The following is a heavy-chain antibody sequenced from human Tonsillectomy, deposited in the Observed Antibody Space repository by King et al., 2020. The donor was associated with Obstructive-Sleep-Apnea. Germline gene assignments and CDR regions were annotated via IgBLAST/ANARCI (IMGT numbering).Heavy chain of an antibody. D-gene: IGHD1-1*01. Sequence: VQLVESGGGLVQPGGSLRLSCAASGFSFSTYSMNWVRQAPGKGLEWVSYIGGTTNGVYYADSVKGRFTISRDNAKNSLYLHMNSLRVEDTAVYYCAGDGFIEGTKEGYFDNWGQGTLVTVSS. J-gene: IGHJ4*02. CDR2: IGGTTNGV. CDR3: AGDGFIEGTKEGYFDN. V-gene: IGHV3-48*01. CDR1: GFSFSTYS.